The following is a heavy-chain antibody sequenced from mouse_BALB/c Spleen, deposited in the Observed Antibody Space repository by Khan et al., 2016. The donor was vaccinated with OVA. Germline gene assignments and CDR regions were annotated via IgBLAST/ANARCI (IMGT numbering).Heavy chain of an antibody. D-gene: IGHD2-3*01. CDR3: ARDGSHYNYAMDY. Sequence: VQLKQSGPGLVKPSQSLSLTCTVTGYSFSSDYAWNWIRQFPGNKLERMGYISSSGSTNYNPALTSRIFITRDTSKNQFFLMLNPVTTEDTATYYCARDGSHYNYAMDYWGQGTSVTVSS. CDR1: GYSFSSDYA. CDR2: ISSSGST. J-gene: IGHJ4*01. V-gene: IGHV3-2*02.